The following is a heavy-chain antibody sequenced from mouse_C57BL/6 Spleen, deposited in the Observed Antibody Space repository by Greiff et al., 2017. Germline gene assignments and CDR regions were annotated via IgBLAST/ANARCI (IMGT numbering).Heavy chain of an antibody. V-gene: IGHV1-52*01. CDR1: GYTFTSYW. D-gene: IGHD2-4*01. CDR3: ARSGVYDYDGAMDY. CDR2: IDPSDSET. Sequence: QVQLQQPGAELVRPGSSVKLSCKASGYTFTSYWMHWVKQRPIQGLEWIGNIDPSDSETNYNQKFKDKATLTVDKSSSTAYMQLSSLTSEDSAVSYCARSGVYDYDGAMDYWGQGTSVTVSS. J-gene: IGHJ4*01.